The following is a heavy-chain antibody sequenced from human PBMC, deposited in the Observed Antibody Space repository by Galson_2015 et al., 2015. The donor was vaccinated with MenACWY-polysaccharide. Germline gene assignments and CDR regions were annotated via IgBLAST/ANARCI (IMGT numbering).Heavy chain of an antibody. CDR1: AFDFNKYV. J-gene: IGHJ6*03. D-gene: IGHD4/OR15-4a*01. CDR3: AKGSYRANAVLSYYYYYMDA. Sequence: SLRLSCAASAFDFNKYVMNWVRQPPGKGLQWVSSITPTGGTPYYADSVRGRFTITRDNSKNTLYLQMNSLGAEDTAVCYCAKGSYRANAVLSYYYYYMDAWGKGTTVTVSS. CDR2: ITPTGGTP. V-gene: IGHV3-23*01.